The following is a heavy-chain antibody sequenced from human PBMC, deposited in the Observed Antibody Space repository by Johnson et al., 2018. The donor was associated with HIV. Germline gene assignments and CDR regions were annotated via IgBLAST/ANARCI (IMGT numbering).Heavy chain of an antibody. Sequence: VLLVESGGGVVQPGRSLRLSCAASGFTFDDYAMHWVRQAPGKGLEWVSGISWISGRMGYADSVKGRFTISRDNANNSLYLKMNSLGAEDTALYSCAKDASALGGDAFDIWGQGTMVTVSS. D-gene: IGHD3-16*01. CDR1: GFTFDDYA. CDR3: AKDASALGGDAFDI. V-gene: IGHV3-9*01. J-gene: IGHJ3*02. CDR2: ISWISGRM.